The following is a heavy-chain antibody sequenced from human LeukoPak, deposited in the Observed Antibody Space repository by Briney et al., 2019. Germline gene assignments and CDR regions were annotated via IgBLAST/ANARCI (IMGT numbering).Heavy chain of an antibody. Sequence: PGGSLRLSCAASGFTFSSYWMNWVRQAPGKGLEWVSSISSSSSYIYYADSVKGRFTISRDNAKNSLYLQMNSLRAEDTAVYYCARDLVAVAGFDYWGQGTLVTVSS. CDR1: GFTFSSYW. CDR3: ARDLVAVAGFDY. CDR2: ISSSSSYI. J-gene: IGHJ4*02. V-gene: IGHV3-21*01. D-gene: IGHD6-19*01.